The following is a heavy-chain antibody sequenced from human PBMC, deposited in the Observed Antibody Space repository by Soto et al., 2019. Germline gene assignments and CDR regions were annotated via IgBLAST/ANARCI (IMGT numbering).Heavy chain of an antibody. J-gene: IGHJ5*02. D-gene: IGHD3-3*01. Sequence: PSETLSLTCTVSGGSISSSSYYWGWIRQPPGKGLDWIGSINHSGSTYYNPSLKSRVTISVDTSKNQFSLKLSSVTAADTAVYYCARGLSDYDFWSGYYRVWFDPRGQGTLVTVSS. CDR3: ARGLSDYDFWSGYYRVWFDP. CDR2: INHSGST. CDR1: GGSISSSSYY. V-gene: IGHV4-39*07.